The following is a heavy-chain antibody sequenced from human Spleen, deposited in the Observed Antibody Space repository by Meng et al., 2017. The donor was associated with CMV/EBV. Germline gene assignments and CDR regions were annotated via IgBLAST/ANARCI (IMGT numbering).Heavy chain of an antibody. CDR2: ISAYSGNT. V-gene: IGHV1-18*01. Sequence: NVSCKASGYTFTSYTIGWVRQAPGQGLECMGRISAYSGNTNYAQRLQGRVTMTIDTSTSTAYMELRSLRSDDTAVYYCARSYLTYFDYWGQGSLVTVSS. CDR1: GYTFTSYT. J-gene: IGHJ4*02. CDR3: ARSYLTYFDY.